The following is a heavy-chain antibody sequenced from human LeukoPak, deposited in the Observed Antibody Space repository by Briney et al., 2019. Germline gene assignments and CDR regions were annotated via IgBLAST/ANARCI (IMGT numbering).Heavy chain of an antibody. J-gene: IGHJ4*02. CDR2: IYYSGST. D-gene: IGHD2-2*01. CDR1: GGSISSSGYY. Sequence: PSETLSLTCTVSGGSISSSGYYWGWIRQPPGKGLEWIGNIYYSGSTYYNPSLKSRVTISVDTSKNHFSLKLNSVTAADTALYYCARLGYCSSASCAPLDYWGQGTLVTVP. V-gene: IGHV4-39*02. CDR3: ARLGYCSSASCAPLDY.